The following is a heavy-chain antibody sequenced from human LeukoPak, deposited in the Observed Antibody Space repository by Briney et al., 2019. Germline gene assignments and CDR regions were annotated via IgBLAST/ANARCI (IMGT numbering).Heavy chain of an antibody. CDR1: GYTFTSYY. Sequence: ASVKVSCKASGYTFTSYYMHWVRQAPGQGLEWMGTINPSGGSTSYAQKFQGRVTMTRDTSTSTVYMELSSLRSEDTAVYYCARLRTCSGGSCNGDYWGQGTLVTVSS. CDR2: INPSGGST. D-gene: IGHD2-15*01. J-gene: IGHJ4*02. V-gene: IGHV1-46*01. CDR3: ARLRTCSGGSCNGDY.